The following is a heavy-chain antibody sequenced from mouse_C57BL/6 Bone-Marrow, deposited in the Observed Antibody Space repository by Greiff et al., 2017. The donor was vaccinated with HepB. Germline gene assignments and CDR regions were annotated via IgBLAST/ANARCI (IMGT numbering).Heavy chain of an antibody. V-gene: IGHV1-69*01. CDR3: ARSLGAWFAY. D-gene: IGHD4-1*01. Sequence: QVQLQHPGAELVMPGASVKLSCKASGYTFTSYWMHWVKQRPGQGLEWIGEIDPSDSYTNYNQKFKGKSTLTVEKSSSTAYMQLSSLTSEDSAVYYCARSLGAWFAYWGQGTLVTVSA. CDR1: GYTFTSYW. J-gene: IGHJ3*01. CDR2: IDPSDSYT.